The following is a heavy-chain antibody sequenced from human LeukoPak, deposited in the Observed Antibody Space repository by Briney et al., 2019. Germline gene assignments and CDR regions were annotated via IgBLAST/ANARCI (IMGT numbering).Heavy chain of an antibody. CDR2: IYYSGST. CDR3: ARVFITIGASVWFDP. V-gene: IGHV4-39*07. J-gene: IGHJ5*02. Sequence: SETLSLTCTVSGGSISSSSYYWGWIRQPPGKGLEWIGSIYYSGSTYYNPSLKSRVTISVDTSKNQFSLKLSSVTAADTAVYYCARVFITIGASVWFDPWGQGTLVTVSS. D-gene: IGHD3-10*01. CDR1: GGSISSSSYY.